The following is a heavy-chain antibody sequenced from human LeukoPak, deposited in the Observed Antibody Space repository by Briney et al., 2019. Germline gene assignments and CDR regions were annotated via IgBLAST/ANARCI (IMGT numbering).Heavy chain of an antibody. Sequence: SETLSLTCAVYGGSFSGYYWSWIRQPPGKGLEWIGEINHSGSTNYNPSLKSRVIISVDKSKNQFSLRLSSMTAADTAVYYCARKAVAGTYFDYWGQGILVTVSS. J-gene: IGHJ4*02. D-gene: IGHD6-19*01. V-gene: IGHV4-34*01. CDR2: INHSGST. CDR3: ARKAVAGTYFDY. CDR1: GGSFSGYY.